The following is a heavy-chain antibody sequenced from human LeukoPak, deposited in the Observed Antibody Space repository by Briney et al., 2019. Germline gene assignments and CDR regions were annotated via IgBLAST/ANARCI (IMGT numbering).Heavy chain of an antibody. D-gene: IGHD5-24*01. CDR2: FDPEDGET. CDR1: GYTLTELS. J-gene: IGHJ3*02. V-gene: IGHV1-24*01. CDR3: ARDKESGWLQSVYGAFDI. Sequence: ASVKVSCKVSGYTLTELSMHWVRQAPGKGLEWMGGFDPEDGETIYAQKFQGRVTMTEDTSTDTAYMELSSLRSEDTAVYYCARDKESGWLQSVYGAFDIWGQGTMVTVSS.